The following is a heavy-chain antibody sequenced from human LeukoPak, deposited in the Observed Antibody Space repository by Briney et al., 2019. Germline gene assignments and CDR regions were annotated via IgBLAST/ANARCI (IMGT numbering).Heavy chain of an antibody. D-gene: IGHD4/OR15-4a*01. CDR2: ISGSGGTT. Sequence: GGSLRLSCAASGFIFSNYAMSWVRQAPGKGLEWVSAISGSGGTTYYADSVKDRFTISRDNSKTTVYLQMSSLRVEDTAVYYCAHPGVLIPLWGQGTLVTVSS. CDR3: AHPGVLIPL. CDR1: GFIFSNYA. V-gene: IGHV3-23*01. J-gene: IGHJ4*02.